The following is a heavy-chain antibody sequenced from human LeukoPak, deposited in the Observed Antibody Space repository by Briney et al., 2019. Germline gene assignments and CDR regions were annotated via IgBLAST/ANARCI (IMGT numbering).Heavy chain of an antibody. CDR1: GYTFTSYD. J-gene: IGHJ4*02. Sequence: ASVKVSCKASGYTFTSYDINWVRQATGQGLEWMGWMNPNSGNTGYAQKFQGRVTITRNTSISTAYMELSSLRSEDTAVYYCARGKRRYYYGSGSPDYWGQGTLVTVSS. D-gene: IGHD3-10*01. V-gene: IGHV1-8*03. CDR2: MNPNSGNT. CDR3: ARGKRRYYYGSGSPDY.